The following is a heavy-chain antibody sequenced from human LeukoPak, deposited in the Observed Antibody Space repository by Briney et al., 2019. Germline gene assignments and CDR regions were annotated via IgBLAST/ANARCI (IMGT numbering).Heavy chain of an antibody. V-gene: IGHV4-59*01. CDR3: ARVNVYCSGGTCYLIDFDY. Sequence: PSETLSLTCSVSGGSISSYYWTWIRQPPGKGLEWIGYIDDSGRTNYNPSLKSRVTISVDTSKNPFSLKLSSVTAADTAVYYCARVNVYCSGGTCYLIDFDYWGQGTLVTVSS. CDR2: IDDSGRT. CDR1: GGSISSYY. J-gene: IGHJ4*02. D-gene: IGHD2-15*01.